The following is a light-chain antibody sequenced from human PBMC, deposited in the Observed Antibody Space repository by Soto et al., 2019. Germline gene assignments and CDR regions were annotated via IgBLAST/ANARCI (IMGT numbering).Light chain of an antibody. CDR3: QLYYSTPFT. Sequence: DIVMTQSPDSLAVSLGERATINCKSSQSVLYRSNNRIYLAWYQQKPGQPPKLLIYWASTRESGVPDRFSGSGSETDFTLTISSLQAEDVAVYYCQLYYSTPFTFGPGTKVNIK. CDR2: WAS. V-gene: IGKV4-1*01. J-gene: IGKJ3*01. CDR1: QSVLYRSNNRIY.